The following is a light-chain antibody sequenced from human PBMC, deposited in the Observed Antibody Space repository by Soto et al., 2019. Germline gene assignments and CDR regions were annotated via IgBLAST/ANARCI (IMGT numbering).Light chain of an antibody. J-gene: IGLJ1*01. CDR2: EVS. V-gene: IGLV2-14*01. CDR1: SSDVGGYNY. CDR3: SSYTSSTALHV. Sequence: QSVLTQPASVSGSPGQSITIPCTGTSSDVGGYNYVSWYQQHPGKAPKLMIYEVSNRPSGISNRFSGSKSGNTASLTISGLQDEDEADYYCSSYTSSTALHVFGTGTKLTVL.